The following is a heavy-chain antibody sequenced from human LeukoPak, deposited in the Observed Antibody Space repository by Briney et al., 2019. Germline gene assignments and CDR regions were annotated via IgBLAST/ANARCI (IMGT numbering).Heavy chain of an antibody. CDR2: ISYDGSEK. CDR3: AKDFDTSVVPLGYKYGMDV. CDR1: GFTFSNYA. D-gene: IGHD2-21*01. J-gene: IGHJ6*02. Sequence: GGSLRLSCAASGFTFSNYAMLWVRQAPGKGLEWVAGISYDGSEKYYADSVKGRFTISRDNSKNTLYLQMNRLRVEDTAVFYCAKDFDTSVVPLGYKYGMDVWGQGTTVTVSS. V-gene: IGHV3-30*18.